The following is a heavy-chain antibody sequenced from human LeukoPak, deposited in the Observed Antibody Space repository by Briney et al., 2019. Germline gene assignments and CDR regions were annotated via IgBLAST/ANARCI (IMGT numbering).Heavy chain of an antibody. CDR2: INPSGDFR. CDR3: ARDYSGQWEQLTGWWIDP. J-gene: IGHJ5*02. V-gene: IGHV1-46*01. CDR1: GYTFGTHW. D-gene: IGHD1-26*01. Sequence: ASVKISCKPSGYTFGTHWMHWVRQAPGQGLEWMAIINPSGDFRSYAQKFQGRVTVTRDMSTRTVYMEVSDLRPEDTALYYCARDYSGQWEQLTGWWIDPWGQGTLVIVSS.